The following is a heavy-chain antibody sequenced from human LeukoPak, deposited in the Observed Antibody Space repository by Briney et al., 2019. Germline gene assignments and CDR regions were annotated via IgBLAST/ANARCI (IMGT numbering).Heavy chain of an antibody. CDR3: AKDGRGSGYFPDY. V-gene: IGHV3-30*02. CDR2: IRYDGSNK. J-gene: IGHJ4*02. Sequence: GGSLRLCCAATGFTFSTYGMHWVRQAPGKGLEWVAFIRYDGSNKYYADSVKGRITISRDTSKNTLYLQMNSLRAEDTAVYYCAKDGRGSGYFPDYWGQGTLVTVSS. D-gene: IGHD3-22*01. CDR1: GFTFSTYG.